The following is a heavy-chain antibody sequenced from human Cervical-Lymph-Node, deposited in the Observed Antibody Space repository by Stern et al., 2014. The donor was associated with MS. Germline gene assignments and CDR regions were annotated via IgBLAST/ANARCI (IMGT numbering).Heavy chain of an antibody. J-gene: IGHJ5*02. CDR1: GDTFTDYY. V-gene: IGHV1-2*06. CDR2: INPNSGAT. CDR3: ARGPRLWSGLPYDA. D-gene: IGHD3-3*01. Sequence: QVQLLQSGAEVKKPGDSVKVSCKASGDTFTDYYMHWVRQAPGQGLEWMGRINPNSGATNYAQKFLGRVTMTRDTSINTAYMEVSSLRPDDTAVFYCARGPRLWSGLPYDAWGQGTLVIVSS.